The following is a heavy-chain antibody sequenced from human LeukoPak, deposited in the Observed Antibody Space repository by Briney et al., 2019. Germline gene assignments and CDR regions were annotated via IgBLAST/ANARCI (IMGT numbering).Heavy chain of an antibody. CDR2: ISSSSSTI. Sequence: GGSLRLSCAASGFTFSSYSMNWVRQAPGKGLEWVSYISSSSSTIYYADSVKGRFTISRDNAKNSLYLQMNSLRAEDTAVYYCARDIVATIGVYYFDYWGQGTLVTVSS. V-gene: IGHV3-48*04. J-gene: IGHJ4*02. CDR3: ARDIVATIGVYYFDY. CDR1: GFTFSSYS. D-gene: IGHD5-12*01.